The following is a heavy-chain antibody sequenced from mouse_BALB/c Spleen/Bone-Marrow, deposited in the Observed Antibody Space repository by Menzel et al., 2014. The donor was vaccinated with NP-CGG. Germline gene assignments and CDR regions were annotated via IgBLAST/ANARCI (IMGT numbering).Heavy chain of an antibody. J-gene: IGHJ2*01. V-gene: IGHV5-9-3*01. CDR3: ARHGITRLLDY. CDR1: GFTFSSYA. CDR2: ISSGGSYT. Sequence: DVHLVESRGGLVKPGGSLKLSCAASGFTFSSYAMSWVRQTPEKRLEWVATISSGGSYTYYPDSVKGRFTISRDNAKNTLYLQMSSLRSEDTAMYYCARHGITRLLDYWGQGTTLTVSS. D-gene: IGHD2-4*01.